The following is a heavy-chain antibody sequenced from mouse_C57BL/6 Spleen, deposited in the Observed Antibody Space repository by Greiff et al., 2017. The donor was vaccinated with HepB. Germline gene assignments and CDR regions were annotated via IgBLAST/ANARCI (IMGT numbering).Heavy chain of an antibody. CDR3: ARGAYGNYYFDY. V-gene: IGHV3-6*01. CDR2: ISYDGSN. D-gene: IGHD2-1*01. Sequence: EVQLQESGPGLVKPSQSLSLTCSVTGYSITSGYYWNWIRQFPGNKLEWMGYISYDGSNNYNPSLKNRISITHDTSKNQFFLKLNSVTTEDTATYCCARGAYGNYYFDYWGQGTTLTVSS. CDR1: GYSITSGYY. J-gene: IGHJ2*01.